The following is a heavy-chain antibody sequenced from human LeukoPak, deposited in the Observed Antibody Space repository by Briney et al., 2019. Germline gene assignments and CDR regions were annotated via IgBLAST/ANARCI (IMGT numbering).Heavy chain of an antibody. V-gene: IGHV3-23*01. D-gene: IGHD2-21*02. CDR2: ISGSGENT. Sequence: GGSLRLPCAASGFSFSNYGMTWVRQAPGKGLEWVSGISGSGENTYYADSVMGRFTISRDNSKNTLYLQRNSLRAEDTAVYYCAKWRLGGGDCLYHWGQGTLVTVSS. CDR3: AKWRLGGGDCLYH. CDR1: GFSFSNYG. J-gene: IGHJ5*02.